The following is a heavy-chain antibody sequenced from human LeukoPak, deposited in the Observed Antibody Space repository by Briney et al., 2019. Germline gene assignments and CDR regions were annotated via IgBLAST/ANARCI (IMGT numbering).Heavy chain of an antibody. D-gene: IGHD3-3*01. CDR2: INTNSGGT. CDR3: ARAAISAGIDV. V-gene: IGHV1-2*02. Sequence: ASVKVSCKASGYTFTCYYMHWVRQAPGQGLEWMGWINTNSGGTNYAQKFQGRVTMTRDTSISTAYMELSRLRSDDTAVYYCARAAISAGIDVWGKGTTVTVSS. J-gene: IGHJ6*03. CDR1: GYTFTCYY.